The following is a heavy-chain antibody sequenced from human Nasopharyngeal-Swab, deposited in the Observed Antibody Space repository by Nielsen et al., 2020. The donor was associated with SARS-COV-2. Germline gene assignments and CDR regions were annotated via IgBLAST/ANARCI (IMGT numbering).Heavy chain of an antibody. J-gene: IGHJ4*02. Sequence: GESLKISCAASGFTFSHYAMSWVRQAPGKGLEWVSVIYADGTSTYYADSVKGRFTISRDDSKNTLYLQMNGLRADDTAVYYCSKSGAAGVPRWGQGTLVTVSS. D-gene: IGHD6-13*01. V-gene: IGHV3-23*03. CDR3: SKSGAAGVPR. CDR1: GFTFSHYA. CDR2: IYADGTST.